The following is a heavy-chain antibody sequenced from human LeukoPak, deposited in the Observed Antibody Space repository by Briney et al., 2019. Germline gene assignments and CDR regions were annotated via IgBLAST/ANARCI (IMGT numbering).Heavy chain of an antibody. CDR2: ISAYNGDT. CDR3: ARGSRSIVVQGCFDY. D-gene: IGHD3-22*01. J-gene: IGHJ4*02. CDR1: GYSFTSYG. Sequence: ASVKVSCKASGYSFTSYGINWVRQAPGQGLEWMGWISAYNGDTNYAQKLQGRVTMTTDTSTSTAYMELRSLRSDDTAVYYCARGSRSIVVQGCFDYWGQGTLVTVSS. V-gene: IGHV1-18*01.